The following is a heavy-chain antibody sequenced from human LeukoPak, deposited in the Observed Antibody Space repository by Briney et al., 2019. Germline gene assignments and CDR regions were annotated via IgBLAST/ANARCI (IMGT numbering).Heavy chain of an antibody. V-gene: IGHV3-30*18. Sequence: PGGSLRLSCAASGFTFSSYGMHWVRQAPGKGLEWVAVISYDGSNKYYADSVKGRFTISRGNSKNTLYLQMNSLRAEDTAVYYCAKDHGFKYQLKYYYGMDVWGQGTTVTVSS. J-gene: IGHJ6*02. D-gene: IGHD2-2*01. CDR2: ISYDGSNK. CDR1: GFTFSSYG. CDR3: AKDHGFKYQLKYYYGMDV.